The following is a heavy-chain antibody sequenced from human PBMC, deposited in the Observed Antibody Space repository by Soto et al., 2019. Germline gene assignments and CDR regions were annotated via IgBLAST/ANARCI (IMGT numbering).Heavy chain of an antibody. D-gene: IGHD6-13*01. J-gene: IGHJ6*02. CDR2: ISSSVSTI. CDR1: GFTFSDYY. CDR3: ARVRHSSSWYYYYYGMDV. Sequence: GGSLRLSCAASGFTFSDYYMSWIRQAPGKGLEWVSYISSSVSTIYYADSVKGRFTISRDNAKNSLYLQMNSLRAEDTAVYYCARVRHSSSWYYYYYGMDVWGQGTTVTVSS. V-gene: IGHV3-11*01.